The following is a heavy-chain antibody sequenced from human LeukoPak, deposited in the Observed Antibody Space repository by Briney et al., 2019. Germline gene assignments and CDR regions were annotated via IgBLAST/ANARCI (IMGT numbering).Heavy chain of an antibody. CDR2: IIPIFGTA. V-gene: IGHV1-69*06. D-gene: IGHD6-19*01. Sequence: SVKVSCKASGGTFSSYAISWVRQAPGQGLEWMGGIIPIFGTANYAQKFQGRVTITADKSTSTAYMELSSLRSEDTAVYYCASEVSSGGSYNWFDPWGQGTLVTVSS. CDR1: GGTFSSYA. J-gene: IGHJ5*02. CDR3: ASEVSSGGSYNWFDP.